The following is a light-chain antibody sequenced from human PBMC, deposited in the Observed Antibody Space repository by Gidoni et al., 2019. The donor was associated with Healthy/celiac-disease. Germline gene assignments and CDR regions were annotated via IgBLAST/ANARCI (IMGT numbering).Light chain of an antibody. V-gene: IGKV1-39*01. CDR3: QQSFSTLLFT. Sequence: DIQMTQSPSSLSASVGDRVTITCRASQTISRYLNWYQQKPGKAPNLLIYAASSLQSGVPSRFSGSGSGTDFTLTIGSLQPEDFATYYCQQSFSTLLFTFGPGTKVDVK. J-gene: IGKJ3*01. CDR1: QTISRY. CDR2: AAS.